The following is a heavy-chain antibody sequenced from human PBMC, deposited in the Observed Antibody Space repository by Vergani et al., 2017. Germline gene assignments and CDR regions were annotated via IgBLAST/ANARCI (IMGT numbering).Heavy chain of an antibody. CDR1: GASMSSVGYY. J-gene: IGHJ4*02. Sequence: QVQLQESGPGLVKPSQTLSLTCTVSGASMSSVGYYWTWIRQSAGKRLEWMGDILGSGTANYNSSFKGRFSMSVATSKNQFSLTLSSVNATDTAVYYCARGSSAAGYSGPDSWGQGTRVTVSS. V-gene: IGHV4-61*02. D-gene: IGHD1-26*01. CDR2: ILGSGTA. CDR3: ARGSSAAGYSGPDS.